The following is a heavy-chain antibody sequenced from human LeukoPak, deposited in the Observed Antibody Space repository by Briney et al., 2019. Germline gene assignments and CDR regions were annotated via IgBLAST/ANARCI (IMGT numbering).Heavy chain of an antibody. J-gene: IGHJ4*02. Sequence: GGSLRLSCAASGFTFSSYSMNWVRQAPGKGLEWVSSISSSSSYIYYADSVKGRFTISRDNAKNSLYLQMNGLRAEDTAVYYCARDSDCSGGSCYADFDYWGQGTLVTVSS. CDR3: ARDSDCSGGSCYADFDY. V-gene: IGHV3-21*01. CDR1: GFTFSSYS. D-gene: IGHD2-15*01. CDR2: ISSSSSYI.